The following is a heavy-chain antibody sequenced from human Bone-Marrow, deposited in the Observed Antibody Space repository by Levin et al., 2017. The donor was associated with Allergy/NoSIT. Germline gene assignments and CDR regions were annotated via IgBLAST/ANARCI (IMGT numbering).Heavy chain of an antibody. CDR2: IEQDGSEK. J-gene: IGHJ4*02. CDR1: GSTFSKYW. CDR3: GEGRGWLIDN. V-gene: IGHV3-7*01. Sequence: GGSLRLSCTASGSTFSKYWMNWVRQAPGKGLEWVANIEQDGSEKNYVDSLEGRFTISRDNAKNSLSLQMNSLRAEDTAVYYCGEGRGWLIDNWGQGTLVTVSS. D-gene: IGHD6-19*01.